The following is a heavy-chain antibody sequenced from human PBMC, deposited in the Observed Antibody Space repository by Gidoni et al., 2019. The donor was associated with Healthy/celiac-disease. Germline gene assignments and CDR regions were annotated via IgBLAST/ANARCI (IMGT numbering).Heavy chain of an antibody. CDR3: ARSTMVRGVIIHNWFDP. Sequence: QVQLVQSGAEVKKPGSSGKVSCQASGVPLSSYPIRWVRQAPGQGLEWMGGISPIFGTANYAQKFQGRVTITADESTSTAYMELSSLRSEDTAVYYCARSTMVRGVIIHNWFDPWGQGTLVTVSS. D-gene: IGHD3-10*01. CDR1: GVPLSSYP. V-gene: IGHV1-69*01. J-gene: IGHJ5*02. CDR2: ISPIFGTA.